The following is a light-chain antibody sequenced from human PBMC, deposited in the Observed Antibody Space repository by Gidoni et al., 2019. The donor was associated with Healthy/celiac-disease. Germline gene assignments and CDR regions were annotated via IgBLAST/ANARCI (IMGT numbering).Light chain of an antibody. V-gene: IGKV1-33*01. Sequence: DIQMTQSPSSLSASVGDRVTITCQASQDISNYLNWYQQKPGTAPKLRIYDASNLETGVPLRFRGSGSGTDFTFTISSLQPEDMATYDCQQYDNLPPFTFGAGTKVEIK. CDR3: QQYDNLPPFT. CDR2: DAS. J-gene: IGKJ3*01. CDR1: QDISNY.